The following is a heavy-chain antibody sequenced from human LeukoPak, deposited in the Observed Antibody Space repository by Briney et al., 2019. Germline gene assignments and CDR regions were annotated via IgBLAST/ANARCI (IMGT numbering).Heavy chain of an antibody. Sequence: SETLSLTCTVSGGSISSGGYYWSWIRQPPGKGLEWIGYIYHSGSTYYNPSLKSRVTISVDRSKNQFSLKLSSVTAADTAVYYCARDQVLDWYFDLWGRGTLVTVSS. V-gene: IGHV4-30-2*01. CDR1: GGSISSGGYY. CDR3: ARDQVLDWYFDL. CDR2: IYHSGST. J-gene: IGHJ2*01.